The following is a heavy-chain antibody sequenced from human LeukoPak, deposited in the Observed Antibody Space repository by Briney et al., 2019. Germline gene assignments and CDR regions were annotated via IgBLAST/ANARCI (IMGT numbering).Heavy chain of an antibody. Sequence: GGSLRLSCAASGFTFTDYYMCWIRQAPGKGLGWGSYISTSSSTISYADSVKGRFTISRDNAKNSLSLQMNSLRAEDTAVYYCARDSWRAAGYYYYYYYMDVWGKGTTVTISS. CDR3: ARDSWRAAGYYYYYYYMDV. CDR1: GFTFTDYY. V-gene: IGHV3-11*04. J-gene: IGHJ6*03. D-gene: IGHD6-13*01. CDR2: ISTSSSTI.